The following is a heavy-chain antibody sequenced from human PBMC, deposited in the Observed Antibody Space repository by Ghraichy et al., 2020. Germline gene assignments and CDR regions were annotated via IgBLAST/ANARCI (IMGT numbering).Heavy chain of an antibody. Sequence: SVKVSCKASGGTFSSYAISWVRQAPGQGLEWMGRIIPILGIANYAQKFQGRVTITADKSTSTAYMELSSLRSEDTAVYYCARAYCSSTSCWGYAFDIWGQGTMVTVSS. CDR3: ARAYCSSTSCWGYAFDI. CDR2: IIPILGIA. D-gene: IGHD2-2*01. CDR1: GGTFSSYA. V-gene: IGHV1-69*04. J-gene: IGHJ3*02.